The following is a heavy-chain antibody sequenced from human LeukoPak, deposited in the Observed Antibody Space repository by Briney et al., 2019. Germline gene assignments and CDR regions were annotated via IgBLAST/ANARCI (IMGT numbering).Heavy chain of an antibody. CDR2: IDNDGSNT. CDR3: SRDRPHNWFDP. CDR1: GLTFNNHW. J-gene: IGHJ5*02. V-gene: IGHV3-74*01. Sequence: GSLRLSCAASGLTFNNHWMHWVRQVPGKGLEWVSRIDNDGSNTIYADSVKARFTISRDNAKNTLYLQMNSLRAEDTAMYYCSRDRPHNWFDPWGQGTLVTVSS.